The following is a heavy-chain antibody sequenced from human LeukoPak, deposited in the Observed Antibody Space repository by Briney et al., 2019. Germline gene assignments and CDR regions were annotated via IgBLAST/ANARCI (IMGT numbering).Heavy chain of an antibody. D-gene: IGHD2-15*01. CDR3: ARAQTVVAATPGGY. Sequence: ASVKVSCKASGYTFTAHFIQWVRQAPGQGLEWLGWMKPDNGATSYAQRFQGRVTMTRDTSIGTAYMELSRLGSDDTAVYYCARAQTVVAATPGGYWGQGTLVTVSS. CDR2: MKPDNGAT. CDR1: GYTFTAHF. J-gene: IGHJ4*02. V-gene: IGHV1-2*02.